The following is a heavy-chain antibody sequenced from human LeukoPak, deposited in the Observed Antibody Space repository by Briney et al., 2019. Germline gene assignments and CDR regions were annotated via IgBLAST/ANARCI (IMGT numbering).Heavy chain of an antibody. CDR3: ARDPAYYYDSSGYGAFDP. J-gene: IGHJ5*02. D-gene: IGHD3-22*01. Sequence: ASVKVSCKASGYTFTSYGISWVRQAPGQGLEWMGWISAYNGNTNYAQKLKGRDTMTTDTSTSTAYMELRSLRSDDTAVYYCARDPAYYYDSSGYGAFDPWGQGTLVTVSS. CDR2: ISAYNGNT. V-gene: IGHV1-18*01. CDR1: GYTFTSYG.